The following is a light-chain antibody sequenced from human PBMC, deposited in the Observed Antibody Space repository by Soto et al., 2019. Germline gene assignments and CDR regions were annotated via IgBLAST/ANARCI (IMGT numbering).Light chain of an antibody. CDR3: SSFTSSSTQV. J-gene: IGLJ2*01. CDR1: SGSVSASSY. Sequence: QTVVTQEPSFSVSPGGTVTLTCGLSSGSVSASSYPSWYQQTPGQAPRTLIYSTNTRSSGVPDRFSGSILGNKAALTITGAQADDESDYYCSSFTSSSTQVFGGGTKLTVL. CDR2: STN. V-gene: IGLV8-61*01.